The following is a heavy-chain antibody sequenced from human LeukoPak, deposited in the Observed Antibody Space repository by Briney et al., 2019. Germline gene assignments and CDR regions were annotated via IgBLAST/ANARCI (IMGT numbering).Heavy chain of an antibody. CDR1: GGSISSYY. CDR2: IYYSGST. V-gene: IGHV4-59*01. Sequence: SETLSLTRTVSGGSISSYYWSWIRQPPGKGLEWIGYIYYSGSTNYNPSLKSRVTISVDTSKNQFSLKLSSVTAADTAVYYCARAGGYDSPFDYWGQGTLVTVSS. J-gene: IGHJ4*02. CDR3: ARAGGYDSPFDY. D-gene: IGHD5-12*01.